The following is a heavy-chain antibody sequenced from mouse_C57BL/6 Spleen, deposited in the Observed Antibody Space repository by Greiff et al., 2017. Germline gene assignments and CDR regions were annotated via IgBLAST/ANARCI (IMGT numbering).Heavy chain of an antibody. Sequence: QVQLQQSGPELVKPGASVKISCKASGYAFSSSWMNWVKQRPGKGLEGIGRIYPGDGDTNYNGKFKGKATLTADKSSSTAYMQLSSLTSEDSAVYFCARPFITTVVAPAMDYWGQGTSVTVSS. V-gene: IGHV1-82*01. CDR2: IYPGDGDT. CDR1: GYAFSSSW. D-gene: IGHD1-1*01. CDR3: ARPFITTVVAPAMDY. J-gene: IGHJ4*01.